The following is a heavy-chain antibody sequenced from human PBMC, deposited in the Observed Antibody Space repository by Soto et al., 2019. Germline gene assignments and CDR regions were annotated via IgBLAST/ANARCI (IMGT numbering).Heavy chain of an antibody. J-gene: IGHJ3*02. Sequence: GGFLRLSCAASGVTFSSYAMSWVRQAPGKGLEWVSAISGSDGSTYYADSVKGRFTISRDNAKNTLYLQMNSLRAEDTAVYYCAREEWGAAFDIWGQGTMVTVSS. CDR1: GVTFSSYA. V-gene: IGHV3-23*01. CDR3: AREEWGAAFDI. CDR2: ISGSDGST. D-gene: IGHD3-3*01.